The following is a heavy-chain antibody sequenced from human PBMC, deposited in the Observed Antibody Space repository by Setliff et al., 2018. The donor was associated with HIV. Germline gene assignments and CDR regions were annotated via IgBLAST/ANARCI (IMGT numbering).Heavy chain of an antibody. CDR3: ARGSDYIWGNYRFPFDY. CDR1: GYSISSGDY. V-gene: IGHV4-38-2*02. J-gene: IGHJ4*01. D-gene: IGHD3-16*02. Sequence: SETMSLTCTVSGYSISSGDYWGWIRQPPGKGLEWIGEINHSGSTNYNPSLKSRVTISVDTSKSQFSRKMSSVTAADTALYYCARGSDYIWGNYRFPFDYWGQGTLVTVSS. CDR2: INHSGST.